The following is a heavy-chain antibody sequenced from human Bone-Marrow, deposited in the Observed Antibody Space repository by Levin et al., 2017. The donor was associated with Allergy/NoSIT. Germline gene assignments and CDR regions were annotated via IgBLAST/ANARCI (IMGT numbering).Heavy chain of an antibody. V-gene: IGHV3-23*01. CDR2: ITDRYET. CDR3: AKGMSNLVSAPEY. D-gene: IGHD1-26*01. J-gene: IGHJ4*02. CDR1: GISINNYR. Sequence: GESLKISCAASGISINNYRMTWVRQAPGKGLEWVSSITDRYETYYTDSVKGRFTVSRDNSKNTVYLQMISLRADDTAVYYCAKGMSNLVSAPEYWGQGTLVTVSS.